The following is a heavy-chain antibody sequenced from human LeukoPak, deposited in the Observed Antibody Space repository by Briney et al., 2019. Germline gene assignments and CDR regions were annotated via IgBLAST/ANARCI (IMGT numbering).Heavy chain of an antibody. D-gene: IGHD6-13*01. CDR1: GYTFTGYY. CDR3: ARGGVTGSSWYVGYGMDV. CDR2: INPNSGGT. J-gene: IGHJ6*02. Sequence: ASVKVSCKASGYTFTGYYMHWVRQAPGQGLEWMGWINPNSGGTNYAQKFQGRVTMTRDTSISTAYMELSSLRSEDTAVYYCARGGVTGSSWYVGYGMDVWGQGTTVTVSS. V-gene: IGHV1-2*02.